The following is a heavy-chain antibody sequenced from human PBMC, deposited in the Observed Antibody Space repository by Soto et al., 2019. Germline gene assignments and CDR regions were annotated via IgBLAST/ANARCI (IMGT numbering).Heavy chain of an antibody. CDR2: IYYSGST. J-gene: IGHJ3*02. Sequence: SETLSLTCTVSGGSISNYYWSWIRQPPGKGLEWIGYIYYSGSTNYNPSLKSRVTISVDTSKNQFSLKLSSVTAADTAVYYCARNGVARLGAFDIWGQGTMVTVSS. V-gene: IGHV4-59*01. D-gene: IGHD5-12*01. CDR3: ARNGVARLGAFDI. CDR1: GGSISNYY.